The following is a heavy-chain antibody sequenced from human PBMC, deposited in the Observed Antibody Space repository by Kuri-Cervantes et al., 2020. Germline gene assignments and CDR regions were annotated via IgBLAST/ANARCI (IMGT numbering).Heavy chain of an antibody. J-gene: IGHJ5*02. D-gene: IGHD4-17*01. CDR2: INPSGGST. CDR3: ARCYGDYGLDWFDP. Sequence: SGKVSCTASGYTFTDYYMHWVRQAPGQGLEWMAMINPSGGSTTYAQKFQGRVTMTTDTSTSTVYMEPNNLRSEDTDVYYCARCYGDYGLDWFDPWGQGTLVTVSS. CDR1: GYTFTDYY. V-gene: IGHV1-46*01.